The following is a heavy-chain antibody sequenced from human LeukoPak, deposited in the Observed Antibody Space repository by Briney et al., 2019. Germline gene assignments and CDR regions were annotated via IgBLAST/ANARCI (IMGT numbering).Heavy chain of an antibody. Sequence: PSETLSLTCIVSGYSISSGYYWGWIRQPPGKGLEWIGNIHHSGSTYYNPSLKSRVTISVDTSKNQLSLKLSSVTAADTAVYYCARVAAGIGFFQHWGRGTLVTVSS. CDR1: GYSISSGYY. CDR2: IHHSGST. D-gene: IGHD6-13*01. V-gene: IGHV4-38-2*02. J-gene: IGHJ1*01. CDR3: ARVAAGIGFFQH.